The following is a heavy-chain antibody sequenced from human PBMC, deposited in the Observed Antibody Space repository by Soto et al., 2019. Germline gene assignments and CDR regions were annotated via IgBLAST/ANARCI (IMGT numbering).Heavy chain of an antibody. V-gene: IGHV4-59*01. J-gene: IGHJ4*02. CDR3: ARAGYGYGDIDY. Sequence: SETLSLTCTVSGGSIIRDYWSWIRQPPGKGLEWIGYIYYSGSTNYNPSLKSRVTISVDTSKNQFSMKLSSVTAADTAVYYCARAGYGYGDIDYWGQGALVTVSS. D-gene: IGHD4-17*01. CDR1: GGSIIRDY. CDR2: IYYSGST.